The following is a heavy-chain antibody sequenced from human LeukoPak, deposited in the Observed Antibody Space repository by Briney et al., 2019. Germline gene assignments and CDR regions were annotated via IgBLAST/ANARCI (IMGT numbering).Heavy chain of an antibody. CDR1: GFTFSSYG. V-gene: IGHV3-30*02. CDR3: AKADDYDFWSGYPNDNWFDP. J-gene: IGHJ5*02. CDR2: IRYDGSNK. D-gene: IGHD3-3*01. Sequence: PGGSLRLSCAASGFTFSSYGMHWVRQARGKGLEWVAFIRYDGSNKYYADSVKGRFTISRDNSKNTLYLQMNSLRAEDTAVYYCAKADDYDFWSGYPNDNWFDPWGQGTLVTVSS.